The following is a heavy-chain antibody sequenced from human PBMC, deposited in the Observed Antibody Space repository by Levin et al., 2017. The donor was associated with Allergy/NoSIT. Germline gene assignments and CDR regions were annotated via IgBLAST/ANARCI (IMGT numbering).Heavy chain of an antibody. CDR2: ISYDGSNK. CDR3: ARDPRAGTTYGSGSYSGYFDY. D-gene: IGHD3-10*01. J-gene: IGHJ4*02. Sequence: SCAASGFTFSSYAMHWVRQAPGKGLEWVAVISYDGSNKYYADSVKGRFTISRDNSKNTLYLQMNSLRAEDTAVYYCARDPRAGTTYGSGSYSGYFDYWGQGTLVTVSS. CDR1: GFTFSSYA. V-gene: IGHV3-30*04.